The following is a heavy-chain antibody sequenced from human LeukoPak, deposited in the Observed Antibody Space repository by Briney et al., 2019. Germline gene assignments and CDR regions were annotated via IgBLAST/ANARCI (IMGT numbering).Heavy chain of an antibody. V-gene: IGHV3-20*04. CDR3: VRLGRDGYTYGAAY. D-gene: IGHD5-24*01. J-gene: IGHJ1*01. Sequence: GGSLRLSCAGSGYSFDDYGMRWVRQVPGKGLEWVAGINWNGGSTGYAASVKGRCTISRDNAKTALYLEMNRLRAEDTAFYYCVRLGRDGYTYGAAYWGQGTLVTVSS. CDR1: GYSFDDYG. CDR2: INWNGGST.